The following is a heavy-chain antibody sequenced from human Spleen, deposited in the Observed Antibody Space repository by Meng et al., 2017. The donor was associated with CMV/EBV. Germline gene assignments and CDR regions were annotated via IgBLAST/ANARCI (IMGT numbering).Heavy chain of an antibody. CDR1: GFTYSSYP. D-gene: IGHD3-10*01. CDR2: VGPGSHTI. V-gene: IGHV3-48*04. Sequence: GGSLRLSCAASGFTYSSYPMNWVRQAPGKGLEWLSYVGPGSHTIYYADSVEGRFTISRDNAQNSLYLQMNSLRAEDTAVYYCARVSYGSGSYYPEDWGQGTQVTVSS. J-gene: IGHJ4*02. CDR3: ARVSYGSGSYYPED.